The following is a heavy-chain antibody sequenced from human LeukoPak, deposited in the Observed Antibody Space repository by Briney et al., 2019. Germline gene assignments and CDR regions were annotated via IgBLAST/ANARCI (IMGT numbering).Heavy chain of an antibody. V-gene: IGHV1-8*01. CDR3: ARPIAVAGIGVGY. CDR2: MNPNSGNT. CDR1: GYTFTSYD. J-gene: IGHJ4*02. D-gene: IGHD6-19*01. Sequence: ASVKVSCKASGYTFTSYDINWVRQATGQGLEWMGWMNPNSGNTGYAQKFQGRVTMTRDTSISTAYMELSRLRSDDTAVYYCARPIAVAGIGVGYWGQGTLVTVSS.